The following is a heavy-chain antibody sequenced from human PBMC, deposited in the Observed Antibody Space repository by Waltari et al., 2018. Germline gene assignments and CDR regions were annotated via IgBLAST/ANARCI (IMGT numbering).Heavy chain of an antibody. V-gene: IGHV3-23*01. J-gene: IGHJ4*02. Sequence: EGHLSESGGGLVQPGGSLRLSCVASGFPFINYAMSWVRQAPGKGLGGCLGMRDSGVVTKYAGSGKGRVTVSRDNSKSTLYRQRNSLGAEDTAVYDWERHLYSIDYLELDNWGQGTLVTVSS. D-gene: IGHD3-22*01. CDR3: ERHLYSIDYLELDN. CDR2: MRDSGVVT. CDR1: GFPFINYA.